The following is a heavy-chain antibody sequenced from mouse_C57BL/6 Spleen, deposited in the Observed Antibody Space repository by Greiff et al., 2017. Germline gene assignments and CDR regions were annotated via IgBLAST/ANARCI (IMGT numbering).Heavy chain of an antibody. CDR1: GYSFTDYN. CDR2: INPNYGTT. V-gene: IGHV1-39*01. Sequence: EVQLQQSGPELVKPGASVKISCKASGYSFTDYNMNWVKQSNGKSLEWIGVINPNYGTTSYNQKFKGKATLTVDQSSSTAYMQLNSLTSEDSAVYYCARSNYYGSSYCWYFDVWGTGTTVTVSS. D-gene: IGHD1-1*01. CDR3: ARSNYYGSSYCWYFDV. J-gene: IGHJ1*03.